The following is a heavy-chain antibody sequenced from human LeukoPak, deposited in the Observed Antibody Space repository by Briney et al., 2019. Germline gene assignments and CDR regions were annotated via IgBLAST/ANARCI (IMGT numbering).Heavy chain of an antibody. J-gene: IGHJ3*02. CDR2: ISSSGSTI. D-gene: IGHD3-22*01. V-gene: IGHV3-11*01. CDR3: ARDRTYYYDSSGYYSDAFDI. Sequence: GGSLRLSCTVSGFNFRDYYMSWIRQAPGKGLEWVSYISSSGSTIYYADSVKGRFTISRDNAKNSLYLQMNSLRAEDTAVYYCARDRTYYYDSSGYYSDAFDIWGQGTMVTVSS. CDR1: GFNFRDYY.